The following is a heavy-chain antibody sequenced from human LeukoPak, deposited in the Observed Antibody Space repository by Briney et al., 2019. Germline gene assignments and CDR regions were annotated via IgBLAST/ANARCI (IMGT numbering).Heavy chain of an antibody. D-gene: IGHD2-21*02. CDR2: ISGDGGST. V-gene: IGHV3-43*02. J-gene: IGHJ3*02. CDR1: GFTFDDYA. Sequence: GGSLRLSCAASGFTFDDYAMHWVRQAPGKGLEWVSPISGDGGSTYYADSVKGRFTISRDNSKNSLYLQMNSLRTEDTALYYCANRVVVTVYDAFDIWGQGTMVTVSS. CDR3: ANRVVVTVYDAFDI.